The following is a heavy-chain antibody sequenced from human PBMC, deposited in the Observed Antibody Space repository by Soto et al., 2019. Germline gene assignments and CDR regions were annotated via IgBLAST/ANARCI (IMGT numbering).Heavy chain of an antibody. CDR1: GFTFSSYG. D-gene: IGHD4-17*01. Sequence: QVQLVESGGGVVQPGRSLRLSCAASGFTFSSYGMHWVRQAPGKGLEWVAVIWYDGSNKYYADSVKGRFTISRDNSKNSLYLQMNSLSAEDTAVYYCARSQGTTVTLYDYWGQGTLVTVSS. CDR3: ARSQGTTVTLYDY. V-gene: IGHV3-33*01. CDR2: IWYDGSNK. J-gene: IGHJ4*02.